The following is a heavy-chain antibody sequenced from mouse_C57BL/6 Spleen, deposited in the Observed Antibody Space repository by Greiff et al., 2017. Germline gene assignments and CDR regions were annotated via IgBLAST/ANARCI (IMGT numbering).Heavy chain of an antibody. V-gene: IGHV5-6*02. Sequence: VMLVESGGDLVKPGGSLKLSCAASGFTFSSYGLSWVRQTPDKRLEWVATISSGGSYTYYPASVKGRFTISRDNAKNTLYLQMSSLKSEDTAMYYGARHDDDDGLYYFDYWGQGTTLTVAS. D-gene: IGHD2-4*01. CDR2: ISSGGSYT. CDR3: ARHDDDDGLYYFDY. CDR1: GFTFSSYG. J-gene: IGHJ2*01.